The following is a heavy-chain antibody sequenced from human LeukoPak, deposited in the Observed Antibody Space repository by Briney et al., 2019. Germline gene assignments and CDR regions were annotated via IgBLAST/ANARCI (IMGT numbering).Heavy chain of an antibody. CDR3: ARGPVPPYYYGMDV. V-gene: IGHV1-46*02. CDR2: INPSGGST. J-gene: IGHJ6*02. D-gene: IGHD3-10*01. CDR1: GYTFNNHY. Sequence: ASVKVSCKASGYTFNNHYMYWVRQAPGQGLEWMGIINPSGGSTSYAQKFQGRVTMTRDTSTSTVYMELSSLRSEDTAVYYCARGPVPPYYYGMDVWGQGTTVTVSS.